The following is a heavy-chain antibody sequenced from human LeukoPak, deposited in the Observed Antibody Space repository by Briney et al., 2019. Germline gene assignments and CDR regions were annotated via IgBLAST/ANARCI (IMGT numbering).Heavy chain of an antibody. CDR1: GYTLTELS. D-gene: IGHD6-19*01. J-gene: IGHJ4*02. Sequence: ASVKVSCKVSGYTLTELSMHWVRQAPGKGLEWMGGFDPEDGETIHAQKFQGRVTMTEDTSTDTAYMELSSLRSEDTAVYYCATQAWDSSGWLDYWGQGTLVTVSS. CDR3: ATQAWDSSGWLDY. CDR2: FDPEDGET. V-gene: IGHV1-24*01.